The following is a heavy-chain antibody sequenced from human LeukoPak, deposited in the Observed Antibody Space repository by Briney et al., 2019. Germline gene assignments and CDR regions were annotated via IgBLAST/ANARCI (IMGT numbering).Heavy chain of an antibody. D-gene: IGHD2-2*01. Sequence: PGVSLRLACAAAGFTFISHCIGSVRQAAGKGLEWVSGIVGGAGVTYYADSGNGRFTISGENSKITRYLPMNSLRAEGTAVYSCAQGRLYQLDYWGQGTLVTVSS. J-gene: IGHJ4*02. V-gene: IGHV3-23*01. CDR1: GFTFISHC. CDR3: AQGRLYQLDY. CDR2: IVGGAGVT.